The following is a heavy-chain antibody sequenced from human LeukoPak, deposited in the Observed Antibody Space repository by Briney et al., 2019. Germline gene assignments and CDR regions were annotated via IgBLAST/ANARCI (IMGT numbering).Heavy chain of an antibody. V-gene: IGHV3-48*01. D-gene: IGHD3-3*01. J-gene: IGHJ4*02. CDR3: ARGGDFY. CDR1: GFTFSSYS. Sequence: GGSLRLSCAASGFTFSSYSMSWVREARGKGLEWVSYISPSSSTIYYADSVKGRFTISRDNAKNSLYLQMNSLRADDTAVYYCARGGDFYWGQGTLVTVSS. CDR2: ISPSSSTI.